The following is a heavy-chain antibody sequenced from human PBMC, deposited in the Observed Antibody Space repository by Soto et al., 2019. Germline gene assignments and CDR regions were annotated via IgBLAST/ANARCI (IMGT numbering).Heavy chain of an antibody. J-gene: IGHJ4*02. D-gene: IGHD4-17*01. CDR3: AREAYGDYEDGYFDY. CDR2: ISAYNGNT. Sequence: QVQLVQSGAEVKKPGASVKVSCKASGYTFTSYGISWVRQAPGQGLEWMGWISAYNGNTNYAQKLQGRVTMTTDTSTSTAYMELRSLRSDDTVVYYCAREAYGDYEDGYFDYWGQGTLVTVSS. V-gene: IGHV1-18*01. CDR1: GYTFTSYG.